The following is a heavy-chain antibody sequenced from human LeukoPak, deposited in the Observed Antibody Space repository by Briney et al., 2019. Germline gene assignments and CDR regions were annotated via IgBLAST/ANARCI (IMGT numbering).Heavy chain of an antibody. CDR1: GFTFSDYY. D-gene: IGHD2-15*01. V-gene: IGHV3-11*01. J-gene: IGHJ4*02. CDR2: ISSSGSTI. Sequence: PGGSLRLSCAASGFTFSDYYMSWIRQAPGKGLEWGSYISSSGSTIYYADSVKGRFTISRDNAKNSLYLQMNSLRAEDTAVYYCARWVRYCSGGSCQYYFDYWGQGTLVTVSS. CDR3: ARWVRYCSGGSCQYYFDY.